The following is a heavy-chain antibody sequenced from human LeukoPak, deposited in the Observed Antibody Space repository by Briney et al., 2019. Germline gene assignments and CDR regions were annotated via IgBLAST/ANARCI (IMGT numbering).Heavy chain of an antibody. CDR1: GGSITGYY. CDR3: ARPHSSGWYGGFHI. Sequence: SETLSLTCSVSGGSITGYYWSWIRQPPGKGLEWIGYIYYSGSTSYNPSLKSRVTISLDTSKNQFSLKLRSVTAADTAVYYCARPHSSGWYGGFHIWGQGTMVTVSS. CDR2: IYYSGST. V-gene: IGHV4-59*08. J-gene: IGHJ3*02. D-gene: IGHD6-19*01.